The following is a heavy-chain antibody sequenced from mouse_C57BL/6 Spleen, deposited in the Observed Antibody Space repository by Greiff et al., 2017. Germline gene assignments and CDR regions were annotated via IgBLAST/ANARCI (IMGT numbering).Heavy chain of an antibody. Sequence: EVKLQQSGAELVKPGASVKLSCTASGFNIKDYYMHWVKQRTEQGLEWIGRIDPEDGETKYATKFQGKATITADTSSNTAYLQLSSLTSEETAVYYCARWDLDYWGQGTSVTVSS. CDR1: GFNIKDYY. CDR2: IDPEDGET. J-gene: IGHJ4*01. CDR3: ARWDLDY. V-gene: IGHV14-2*01. D-gene: IGHD4-1*01.